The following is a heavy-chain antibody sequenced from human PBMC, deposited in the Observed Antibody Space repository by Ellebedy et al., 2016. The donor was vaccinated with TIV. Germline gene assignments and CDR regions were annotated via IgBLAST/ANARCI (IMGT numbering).Heavy chain of an antibody. V-gene: IGHV3-53*01. D-gene: IGHD5-24*01. J-gene: IGHJ4*02. CDR1: GFTVSNNY. CDR3: ARDADGYFY. Sequence: GESLKISCAASGFTVSNNYMSWVRQAPGKGLEWVSIIYRGGRTYYADSVKGRFTISRDNSKNTLYLQMNSLRAEDTAVYYCARDADGYFYWGQGTLVTVSS. CDR2: IYRGGRT.